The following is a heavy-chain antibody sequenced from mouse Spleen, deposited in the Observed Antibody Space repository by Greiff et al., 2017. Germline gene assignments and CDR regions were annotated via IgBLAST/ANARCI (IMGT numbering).Heavy chain of an antibody. CDR3: ARSGEVFDY. CDR2: IRNKANGYTT. CDR1: GFTFTDYY. Sequence: EVKLVESGGGLVQPGGSLSLSCAASGFTFTDYYMSWVRQPPGKALEWLGFIRNKANGYTTEYSASVKGRFTISRDNSQSILYLQMNALRAEDSATYYCARSGEVFDYWGQGTTLTVSS. V-gene: IGHV7-3*01. J-gene: IGHJ2*01.